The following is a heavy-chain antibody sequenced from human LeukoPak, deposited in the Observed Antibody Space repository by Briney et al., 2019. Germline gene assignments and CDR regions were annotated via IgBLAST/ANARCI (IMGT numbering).Heavy chain of an antibody. D-gene: IGHD1-26*01. CDR2: ISGSGTTI. J-gene: IGHJ5*02. V-gene: IGHV3-48*01. CDR3: ARGGGSYVNWFDP. CDR1: GFTFSSYN. Sequence: PGVSLRLSCVASGFTFSSYNMNWVRQPPGKGLEWVSYISGSGTTIYYADSVRGRFTISRDNAKNSLYLQMKSLRAEDTAVYYCARGGGSYVNWFDPWGQATLVTVST.